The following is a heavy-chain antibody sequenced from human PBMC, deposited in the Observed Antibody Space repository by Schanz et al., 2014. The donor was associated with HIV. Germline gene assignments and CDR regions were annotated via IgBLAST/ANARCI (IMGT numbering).Heavy chain of an antibody. D-gene: IGHD3-22*01. J-gene: IGHJ2*01. Sequence: QVQLVQSGAEVKKPGASVKLSCKASGYTFTGYYIHWVRQAPGQGLEWMGWINPNSGGTNYAQNFQGRVTMTKDTSISTAYMELRRLRYDDTAVYYCAMGPDYYDSSAYYRVGLWYFDLWGRGTLVTVSS. CDR1: GYTFTGYY. CDR2: INPNSGGT. CDR3: AMGPDYYDSSAYYRVGLWYFDL. V-gene: IGHV1-2*02.